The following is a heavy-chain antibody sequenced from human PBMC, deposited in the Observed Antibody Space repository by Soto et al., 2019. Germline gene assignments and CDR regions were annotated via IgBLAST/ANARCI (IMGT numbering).Heavy chain of an antibody. CDR2: IIPIFGTA. V-gene: IGHV1-69*01. CDR3: ASCRAGKPNTQNYYYYGMDV. J-gene: IGHJ6*02. Sequence: QVQLVQSGAEVKKPGSSVKVSCKASGGTFSSYAISWVRQAPGQGLEWMGGIIPIFGTANYAQKFQGRVTITADESTSTAYTGLSSLRSEDTAVYYCASCRAGKPNTQNYYYYGMDVWGQGTTVTVSS. CDR1: GGTFSSYA. D-gene: IGHD6-19*01.